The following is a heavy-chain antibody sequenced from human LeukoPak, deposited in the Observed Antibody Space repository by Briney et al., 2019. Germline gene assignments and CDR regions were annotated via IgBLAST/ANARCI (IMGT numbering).Heavy chain of an antibody. CDR1: GFTVSSNY. CDR2: IYSGDST. CDR3: ARAPPGDYSGWYGRRAFDI. J-gene: IGHJ3*02. V-gene: IGHV3-66*01. D-gene: IGHD6-19*01. Sequence: AGGSLRLSCAASGFTVSSNYMSWVRQAPGKGLEWVSVIYSGDSTYYADSVKGRFTISRDNSKNTLYLQMNSLRAEDTAVYYCARAPPGDYSGWYGRRAFDIWGQGTMVTVSS.